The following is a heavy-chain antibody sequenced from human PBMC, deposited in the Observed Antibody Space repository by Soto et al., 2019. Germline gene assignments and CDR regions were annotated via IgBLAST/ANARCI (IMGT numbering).Heavy chain of an antibody. CDR2: IFYDGNDE. Sequence: GVSLRLSFAASGFTFSSYGMHWVRQAPGKGLEWVAVIFYDGNDEYYADSVKGRFTISRDNSQNTLYLQMNSLRVDDTAMYYCAKEFDAFDIWGHGTMVTVSS. J-gene: IGHJ3*02. CDR1: GFTFSSYG. CDR3: AKEFDAFDI. V-gene: IGHV3-30*02.